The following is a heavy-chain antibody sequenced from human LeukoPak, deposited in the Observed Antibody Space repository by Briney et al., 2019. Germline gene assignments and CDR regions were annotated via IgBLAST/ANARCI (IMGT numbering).Heavy chain of an antibody. V-gene: IGHV3-23*01. D-gene: IGHD5-18*01. CDR3: AKDIAQGYTFGSIEQDY. Sequence: GGSLRLSCAASGFTLSNSAMSWVRQAPGKGLEWVSAISESGSGTYYADSVKGRFTISRDNSKDTLSLQMNSLRAEDTAVYYCAKDIAQGYTFGSIEQDYWGQGTLVTVSS. CDR1: GFTLSNSA. J-gene: IGHJ4*02. CDR2: ISESGSGT.